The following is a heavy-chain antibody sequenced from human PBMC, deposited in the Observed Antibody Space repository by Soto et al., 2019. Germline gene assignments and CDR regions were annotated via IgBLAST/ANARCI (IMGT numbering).Heavy chain of an antibody. CDR2: TYYRSKWYR. CDR1: GDSVSSNSAA. V-gene: IGHV6-1*01. Sequence: SQTLSLTCVISGDSVSSNSAAWNWIRQSPSRGLEWLGRTYYRSKWYREYAPSVKSRITINPDTSKNQFSLQLNSVSPEDTAVYYCARTVGWLDPWGQGSLVTASS. CDR3: ARTVGWLDP. D-gene: IGHD1-26*01. J-gene: IGHJ5*02.